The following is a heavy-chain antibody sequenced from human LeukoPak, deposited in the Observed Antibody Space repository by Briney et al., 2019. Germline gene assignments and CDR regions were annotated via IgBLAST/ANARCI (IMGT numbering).Heavy chain of an antibody. V-gene: IGHV4-34*01. Sequence: SETLSLTCAVYGESFSGYYWSWIRQPPRKGLECVGEITHSGSTNYNPSLKSRVTISVATSKNQCSLKLRSLTAADTAVYYCARRLTMVRGVIIKGSSDSWSQGTLVTVSS. CDR2: ITHSGST. J-gene: IGHJ5*02. D-gene: IGHD3-10*01. CDR3: ARRLTMVRGVIIKGSSDS. CDR1: GESFSGYY.